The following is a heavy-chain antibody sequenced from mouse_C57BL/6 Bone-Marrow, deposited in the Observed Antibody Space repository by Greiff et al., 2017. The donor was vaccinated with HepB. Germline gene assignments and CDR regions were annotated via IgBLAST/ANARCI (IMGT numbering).Heavy chain of an antibody. V-gene: IGHV1-15*01. Sequence: QVQLQQSGAELVRPGASVTLSCKASGYTFTDYEMHWVKQTPVHGLEWIGAIDPETGGTAYNQKFKGKAILTADKSSSPAYMELRSLTSEDSAVYYCTPITTVVARYYAMDYWGQGTSVTVSS. CDR1: GYTFTDYE. CDR3: TPITTVVARYYAMDY. D-gene: IGHD1-1*01. CDR2: IDPETGGT. J-gene: IGHJ4*01.